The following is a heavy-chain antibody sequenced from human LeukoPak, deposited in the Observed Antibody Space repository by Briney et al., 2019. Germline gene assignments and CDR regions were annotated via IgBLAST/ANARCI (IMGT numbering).Heavy chain of an antibody. D-gene: IGHD1-26*01. V-gene: IGHV4-4*09. Sequence: SETLSLTCTVSNGSIGSYHWSWVRQPPGKGLEWIGYILTSGTTNYNPSLKSRLTISVDTSKNQFTLKLSSVTAADTAVYYCARLRVSGSYLCYFDYWGQGTLVTVSS. CDR2: ILTSGTT. CDR1: NGSIGSYH. CDR3: ARLRVSGSYLCYFDY. J-gene: IGHJ4*02.